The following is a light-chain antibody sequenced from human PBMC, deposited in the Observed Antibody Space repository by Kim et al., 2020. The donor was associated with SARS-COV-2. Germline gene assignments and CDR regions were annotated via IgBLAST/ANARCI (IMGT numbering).Light chain of an antibody. CDR1: QSIGNN. CDR2: GLS. J-gene: IGKJ4*01. Sequence: EIVMTQSPATLSVSPGDGATLSCRASQSIGNNLAWYQQKPGQAPRLLIYGLSSRATGIPARFSGSGSGTEFTLTISSLQSEDFAVYYCQQYANWPLTFGGGTKVDIK. CDR3: QQYANWPLT. V-gene: IGKV3-15*01.